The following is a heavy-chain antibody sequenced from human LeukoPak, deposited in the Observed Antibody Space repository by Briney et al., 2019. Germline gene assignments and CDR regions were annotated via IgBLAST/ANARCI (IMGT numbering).Heavy chain of an antibody. V-gene: IGHV3-74*01. Sequence: GGSLRLSCVASGFTFTNYGMMLVRQAPGKGLVWVSYINSDGRSTTYADSVKGRFTISRDNAKNTLYLQMSSLRAEDTAMYYCARNSNGMSNWGQGTLVIVSS. J-gene: IGHJ4*02. CDR3: ARNSNGMSN. D-gene: IGHD2-8*01. CDR1: GFTFTNYG. CDR2: INSDGRST.